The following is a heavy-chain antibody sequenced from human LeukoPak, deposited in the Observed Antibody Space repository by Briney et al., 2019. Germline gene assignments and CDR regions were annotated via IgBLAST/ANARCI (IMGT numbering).Heavy chain of an antibody. CDR2: INPNSGGT. CDR1: GYTFTGYY. V-gene: IGHV1-2*02. Sequence: ASVKVSCKASGYTFTGYYMHWVRQAPGQGLEWMGWINPNSGGTNYAQKFQGRVTMTRDTSISTAYVELSRLRSDDAAVYYCAREGPYYGSGSYYNVNDYWGQGTLVTVSS. D-gene: IGHD3-10*01. J-gene: IGHJ4*02. CDR3: AREGPYYGSGSYYNVNDY.